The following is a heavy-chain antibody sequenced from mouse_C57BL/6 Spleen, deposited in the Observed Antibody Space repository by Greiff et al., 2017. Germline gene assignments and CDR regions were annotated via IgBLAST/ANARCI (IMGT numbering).Heavy chain of an antibody. Sequence: QVQLQQSGAELVKPGASVKLSCKASGYTFTSYWMHWVKQRPGRGLEWIGRIDPASGGTKYNEKFKSKATLTVDKPSSTAYMQLSSLTSEDSAVYYCARWGDGRVAFDDWGQGTTLTVSS. CDR3: ARWGDGRVAFDD. CDR1: GYTFTSYW. V-gene: IGHV1-72*01. D-gene: IGHD1-1*02. CDR2: IDPASGGT. J-gene: IGHJ2*01.